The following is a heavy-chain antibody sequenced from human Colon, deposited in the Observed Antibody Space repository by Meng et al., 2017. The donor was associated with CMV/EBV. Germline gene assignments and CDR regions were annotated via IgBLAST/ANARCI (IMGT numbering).Heavy chain of an antibody. CDR3: ARQGGASPTTGVF. CDR1: GGSISSSSSY. D-gene: IGHD1-26*01. J-gene: IGHJ4*02. V-gene: IGHV4-39*01. CDR2: LYYTGST. Sequence: TVYGGSISSSSSYWGWLRQPPGQGFEWIGSLYYTGSTYYNTSLGSRVTMSVDTSRNQFSLKLSSVTVADTAVYYCARQGGASPTTGVFWGPGILVTVSS.